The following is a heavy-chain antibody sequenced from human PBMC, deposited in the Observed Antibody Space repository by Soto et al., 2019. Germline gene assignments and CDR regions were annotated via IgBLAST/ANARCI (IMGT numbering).Heavy chain of an antibody. J-gene: IGHJ4*02. D-gene: IGHD2-2*01. CDR3: ARLGPAAMDY. CDR1: GGSISSYS. CDR2: LYYNGNT. V-gene: IGHV4-59*08. Sequence: SETLSLTCTVSGGSISSYSWNWIRQPPGKGLEWIGYLYYNGNTNYNPSLKSRVTISVDTSKNQFSLKLSSVTAADTAVYYCARLGPAAMDYWRQGSLVTVSS.